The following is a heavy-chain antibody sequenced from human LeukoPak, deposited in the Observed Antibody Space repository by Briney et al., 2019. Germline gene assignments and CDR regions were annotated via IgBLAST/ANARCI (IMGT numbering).Heavy chain of an antibody. CDR2: IQFDGGDI. J-gene: IGHJ4*02. V-gene: IGHV3-30*02. CDR3: AEDQQLEPFHY. Sequence: GGSLRLSCAASGLTFSNYGMHWVRRAPGKGLEGVAFIQFDGGDIFYTDSVKGRFTISRDNSKSTLFLQMNSLRTDDTAMYYCAEDQQLEPFHYWGRGTLVTVSS. CDR1: GLTFSNYG. D-gene: IGHD1-1*01.